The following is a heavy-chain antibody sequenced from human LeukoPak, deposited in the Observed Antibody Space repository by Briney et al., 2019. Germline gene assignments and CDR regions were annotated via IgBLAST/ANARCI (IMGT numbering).Heavy chain of an antibody. CDR2: IRYDGSNK. CDR3: AKEGSYYYDSSDYYYPFEY. CDR1: GFTFSSYG. D-gene: IGHD3-22*01. Sequence: GGSLRLSCVASGFTFSSYGMHWVRQAPGKGLEWVAFIRYDGSNKYYADSVKGRFTISRDNSKNTLYLQMNSLRAEDTAVYYCAKEGSYYYDSSDYYYPFEYWGQGTLVTVSS. V-gene: IGHV3-30*02. J-gene: IGHJ4*02.